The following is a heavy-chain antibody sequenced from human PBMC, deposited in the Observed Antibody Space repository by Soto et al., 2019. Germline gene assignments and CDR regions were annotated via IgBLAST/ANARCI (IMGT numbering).Heavy chain of an antibody. J-gene: IGHJ4*02. CDR1: GGSISSSSYY. Sequence: PSETLSLTCTVSGGSISSSSYYWGWIRQPPGKGLEWIGSIYYSGYTYYNPSLKTRVTISVDTSKNQFSLKLSSVTAADTAVYYCASQHYYDSSGYYVGYWGQGTLVTVSS. V-gene: IGHV4-39*01. D-gene: IGHD3-22*01. CDR2: IYYSGYT. CDR3: ASQHYYDSSGYYVGY.